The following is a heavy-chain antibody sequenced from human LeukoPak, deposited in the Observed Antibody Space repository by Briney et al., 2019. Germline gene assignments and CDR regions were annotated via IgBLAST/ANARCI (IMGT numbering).Heavy chain of an antibody. CDR1: GGSISSSSYY. CDR3: ARGRGSFDP. J-gene: IGHJ5*02. CDR2: IYYSGST. D-gene: IGHD3-10*01. V-gene: IGHV4-39*07. Sequence: PSETLSLTCTVSGGSISSSSYYWGWIRQPPGKGLEWIGSIYYSGSTYYNPSLKSRVTISVDTSKNQFSPKLSSVTAADTAAYYCARGRGSFDPWGQGTLVTVSS.